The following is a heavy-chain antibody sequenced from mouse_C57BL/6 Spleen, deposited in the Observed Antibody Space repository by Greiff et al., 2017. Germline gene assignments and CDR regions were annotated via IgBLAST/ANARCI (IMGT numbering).Heavy chain of an antibody. J-gene: IGHJ2*01. Sequence: VQLQQSGPELVKPGASVKISCKASGYAFSSSWMNWVKQRPGKGLEWIGRIYPGAGDTNYNGKFKGKATLTADKSSSTAYMQLSSLTSEDSAVYCCGPTGTGLYFDYWGQGTTLTVSS. CDR1: GYAFSSSW. CDR3: GPTGTGLYFDY. D-gene: IGHD4-1*02. V-gene: IGHV1-82*01. CDR2: IYPGAGDT.